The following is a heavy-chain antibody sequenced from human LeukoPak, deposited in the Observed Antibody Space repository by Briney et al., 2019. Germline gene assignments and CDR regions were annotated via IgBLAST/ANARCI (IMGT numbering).Heavy chain of an antibody. V-gene: IGHV5-51*01. CDR3: ARHRYSGSDTQGFDS. D-gene: IGHD5-12*01. CDR1: GYRFTEYW. CDR2: VYPSNSET. Sequence: GESLKISCKGSGYRFTEYWIAWVRQMPGKGLGWMGIVYPSNSETRYSPSFQGQVTISADKSISTAYLQWSSLEASDTAMYFCARHRYSGSDTQGFDSWGQGTLVTVSS. J-gene: IGHJ4*02.